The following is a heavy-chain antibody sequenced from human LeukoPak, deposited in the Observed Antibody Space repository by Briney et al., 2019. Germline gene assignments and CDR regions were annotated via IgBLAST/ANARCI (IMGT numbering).Heavy chain of an antibody. CDR2: SGST. CDR1: GGSISSSW. CDR3: ARPRGDDSGGYYTWYFHH. D-gene: IGHD3-22*01. J-gene: IGHJ1*01. V-gene: IGHV4-4*02. Sequence: SETLSLTCAVSGGSISSSWWSWVRQPPGKGLEWIGSGSTYYNPSLKSRVTISVDTSKNQFSLKLSSVTAADTAVYFCARPRGDDSGGYYTWYFHHWGQGILVTVSS.